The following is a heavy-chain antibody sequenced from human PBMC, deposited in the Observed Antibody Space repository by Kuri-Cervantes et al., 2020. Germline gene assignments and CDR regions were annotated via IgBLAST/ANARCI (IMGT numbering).Heavy chain of an antibody. Sequence: SVKVSCKASGGTFSSYAISWVRQAPGQGLEWMGGIIPIFGTANYAQKFQGRVTITADKSTSTAYMELSSLRSEDTAVYYCARDKGPPGTGPTNTYNWFDPWGQGTLVTVSS. D-gene: IGHD6-13*01. J-gene: IGHJ5*02. CDR1: GGTFSSYA. V-gene: IGHV1-69*06. CDR2: IIPIFGTA. CDR3: ARDKGPPGTGPTNTYNWFDP.